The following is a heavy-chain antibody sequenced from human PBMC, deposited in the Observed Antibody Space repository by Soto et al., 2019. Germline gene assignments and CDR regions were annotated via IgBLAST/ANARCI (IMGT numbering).Heavy chain of an antibody. D-gene: IGHD6-13*01. CDR1: GFTFSSYW. V-gene: IGHV3-15*07. J-gene: IGHJ4*02. Sequence: PGGSLRLSCAASGFTFSSYWMHWVRQAPGKGLEWVGRIKSKTDGGTTDYAAPVKGRFTISRDDSKNTLYLQMNSLKTEDTAVYYCTTAVLAAAGYFDYWGQGTLVTVS. CDR3: TTAVLAAAGYFDY. CDR2: IKSKTDGGTT.